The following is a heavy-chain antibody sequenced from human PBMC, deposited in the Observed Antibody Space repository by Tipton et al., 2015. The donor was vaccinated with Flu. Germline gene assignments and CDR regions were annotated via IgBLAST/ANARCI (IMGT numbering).Heavy chain of an antibody. V-gene: IGHV4-38-2*02. CDR1: GDSISRGSY. J-gene: IGHJ4*02. CDR3: VRGPNPSWAYYFDY. CDR2: IYHTGET. Sequence: TLSLTCTVSGDSISRGSYWGWIRLPPGKGLEWIGNIYHTGETYYNPSLKSRVTISVDTSKNQFSLKMNSVTAADTAVHYCVRGPNPSWAYYFDYWGQGLLVTVSS. D-gene: IGHD3-16*01.